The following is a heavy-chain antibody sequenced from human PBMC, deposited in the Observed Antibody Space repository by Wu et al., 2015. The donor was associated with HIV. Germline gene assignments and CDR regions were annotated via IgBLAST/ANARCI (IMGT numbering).Heavy chain of an antibody. CDR1: GYTFTGYY. Sequence: QVQLVQSGAEVKKPGASVKVSCKASGYTFTGYYMHWVRQAPGQGLEWMGRINPSGGSTSYAQKFQDRVTMTRDPSTNTVYMEVTSLTSDDTAVYSCARGKLSGIEFFPHWGQGTLVTVSS. CDR2: INPSGGST. D-gene: IGHD3-3*01. CDR3: ARGKLSGIEFFPH. V-gene: IGHV1-46*01. J-gene: IGHJ1*01.